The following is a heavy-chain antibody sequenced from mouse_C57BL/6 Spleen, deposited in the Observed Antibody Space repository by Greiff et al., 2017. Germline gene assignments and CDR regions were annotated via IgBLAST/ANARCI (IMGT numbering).Heavy chain of an antibody. CDR3: ARGYDGYYDYFDY. Sequence: EVQLQESGPELVKPGASVKIPCKASGYTFTDYNMDWVKQSHGKSLEWIGDINPNNGGTIYNQKFKGKATLTVDKSSSTTYMELRSLTSEDTAVYYCARGYDGYYDYFDYWGQGTTLTVSS. CDR1: GYTFTDYN. J-gene: IGHJ2*01. V-gene: IGHV1-18*01. D-gene: IGHD2-3*01. CDR2: INPNNGGT.